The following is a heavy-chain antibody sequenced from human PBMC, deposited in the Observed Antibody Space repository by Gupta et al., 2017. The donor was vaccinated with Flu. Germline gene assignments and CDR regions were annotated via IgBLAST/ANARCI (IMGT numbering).Heavy chain of an antibody. CDR3: AKDGPWTASCPYYCYYMDV. CDR1: GFTFSSYG. J-gene: IGHJ6*03. V-gene: IGHV3-30*18. D-gene: IGHD2-2*01. Sequence: QMQLVESGGGVVQFATSLRLSCAASGFTFSSYGMHSVRQVPGKGLEWVADIASDGSHKDYADSVRGRFTISRDNSKNTLSLEMDSLRVEDTAVYYCAKDGPWTASCPYYCYYMDVWGKGTTVTVSS. CDR2: IASDGSHK.